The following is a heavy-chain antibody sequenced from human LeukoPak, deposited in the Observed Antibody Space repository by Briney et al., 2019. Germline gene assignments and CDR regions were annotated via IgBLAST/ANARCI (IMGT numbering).Heavy chain of an antibody. V-gene: IGHV4-39*01. CDR1: GGSISRRSYY. Sequence: SETLSLTCTVSGGSISRRSYYWGWIRQPPGKGLEWIGSIYNTGSTYHNPSLKSRVTISVDTSKNQFSLKIKSVTAADTAVYYRARLTRSSSWLEGFYEYWGQGTLISVS. CDR2: IYNTGST. J-gene: IGHJ4*02. CDR3: ARLTRSSSWLEGFYEY. D-gene: IGHD6-13*01.